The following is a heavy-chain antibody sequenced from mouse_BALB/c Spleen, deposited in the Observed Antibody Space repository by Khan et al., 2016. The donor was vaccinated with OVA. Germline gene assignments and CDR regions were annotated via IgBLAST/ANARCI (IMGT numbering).Heavy chain of an antibody. Sequence: EVELVESGGGLVKPGGSLKLSCAASGFTFSSYAMSWVRQTPEKRLDWVATISSGGDYTYYPDSVKGRFTISRDNAKNTLYLQMSSLRSEDTAMYYCARPPITTVVATSYWFFDVWGAVTTVTVSS. D-gene: IGHD1-1*01. J-gene: IGHJ1*01. CDR1: GFTFSSYA. CDR2: ISSGGDYT. V-gene: IGHV5-9-3*01. CDR3: ARPPITTVVATSYWFFDV.